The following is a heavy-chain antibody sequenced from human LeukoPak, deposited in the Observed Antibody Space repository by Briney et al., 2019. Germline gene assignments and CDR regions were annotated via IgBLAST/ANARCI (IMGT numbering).Heavy chain of an antibody. Sequence: SETLSLTCTVSGGSISSYYWSWIRQPPGKGLEWIGYIYYSGSTYYNPSLKSRVTISVDTSKNQFSLKLSSVTAADTAVYYCARDPLPGIAGDDAFDIWGQGTMVTVSS. D-gene: IGHD6-13*01. CDR2: IYYSGST. V-gene: IGHV4-30-4*01. J-gene: IGHJ3*02. CDR1: GGSISSYY. CDR3: ARDPLPGIAGDDAFDI.